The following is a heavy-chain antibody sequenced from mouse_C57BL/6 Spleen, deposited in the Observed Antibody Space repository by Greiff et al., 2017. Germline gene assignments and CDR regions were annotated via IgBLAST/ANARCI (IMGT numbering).Heavy chain of an antibody. V-gene: IGHV1-18*01. CDR1: GYTFTDYN. Sequence: VQLQQSGPELVKPGASVKIPCKASGYTFTDYNMDWVKQSHGKSLEWIGDINPNNGGTIYNQKFKGKDTLTVDKSSSTAYMELRSLTSEDTAVYYCARRHYYGSSYVLPLDYWGQGTTLTVSS. CDR2: INPNNGGT. J-gene: IGHJ2*01. CDR3: ARRHYYGSSYVLPLDY. D-gene: IGHD1-1*01.